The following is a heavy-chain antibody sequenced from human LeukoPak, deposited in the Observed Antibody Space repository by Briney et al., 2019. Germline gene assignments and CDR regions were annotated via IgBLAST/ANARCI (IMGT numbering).Heavy chain of an antibody. CDR3: ARDRIAAAGNYMDV. J-gene: IGHJ6*03. V-gene: IGHV4-61*02. CDR2: IYTSGST. D-gene: IGHD6-13*01. Sequence: SQTLSLTCTVSGGSISSGSYYWSWIRQPAGKGLEWIGRIYTSGSTNYNPSLKSRVTISVDTSKNQFSLKLSSVTAADTAVYYCARDRIAAAGNYMDVWGKGTTVTVSS. CDR1: GGSISSGSYY.